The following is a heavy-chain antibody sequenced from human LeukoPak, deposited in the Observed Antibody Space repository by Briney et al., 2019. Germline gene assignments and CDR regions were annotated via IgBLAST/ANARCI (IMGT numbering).Heavy chain of an antibody. CDR2: INPSGDNT. D-gene: IGHD1-26*01. V-gene: IGHV1-46*01. J-gene: IGHJ5*02. CDR1: GYTFTNNY. Sequence: ASVKVSCKASGYTFTNNYMHWVRQAPGQGLEWMGIINPSGDNTWYAQKFQGRVTMTRDMATSTDYMEVSSLKSEDTAVYYCARDDSQGDSAWWFDPWGQGTLVTVSS. CDR3: ARDDSQGDSAWWFDP.